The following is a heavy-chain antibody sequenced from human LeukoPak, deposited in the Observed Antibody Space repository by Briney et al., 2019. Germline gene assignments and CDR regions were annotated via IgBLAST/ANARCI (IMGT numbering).Heavy chain of an antibody. CDR2: IKQDASQE. CDR1: GFTFSSYW. J-gene: IGHJ4*02. V-gene: IGHV3-7*04. CDR3: TRVGYIDEGIDY. Sequence: GGSLRLSCAASGFTFSSYWMSWVRQAPGKGREGVAHIKQDASQEYHVDSVKGRFTISRDNAKNSLYLQMNSLRAEDTAIYYCTRVGYIDEGIDYWGQGTLVTVSS. D-gene: IGHD5-24*01.